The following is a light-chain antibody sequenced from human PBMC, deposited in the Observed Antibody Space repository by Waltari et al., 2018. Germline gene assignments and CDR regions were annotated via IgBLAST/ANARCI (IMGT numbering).Light chain of an antibody. Sequence: SYELTQPPSVSVSPGQTTRTPCSGEAFPRQFAYLYQQKPGQAPVLVIYKDTAEPSGIPGRFSGSSSGTTVTLTISGVQAEDEADYYCLSADSSGPYLYVFGTGTTVTVL. CDR3: LSADSSGPYLYV. CDR2: KDT. J-gene: IGLJ1*01. V-gene: IGLV3-25*03. CDR1: AFPRQF.